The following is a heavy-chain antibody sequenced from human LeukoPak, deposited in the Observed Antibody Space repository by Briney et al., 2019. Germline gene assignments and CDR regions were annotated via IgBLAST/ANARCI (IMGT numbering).Heavy chain of an antibody. CDR1: GGSISSGSYY. D-gene: IGHD3-22*01. V-gene: IGHV4-61*10. J-gene: IGHJ4*02. CDR2: INHSGST. Sequence: PSETLSLTCTVSGGSISSGSYYWSWIRQPAGKGLEWIGEINHSGSTNYNPSLKSRVTISVDTSKNQFSLKLSSVTAADTAVYYCARGTIRTYYYYDSSGYYFHWGQGTLVTVSS. CDR3: ARGTIRTYYYYDSSGYYFH.